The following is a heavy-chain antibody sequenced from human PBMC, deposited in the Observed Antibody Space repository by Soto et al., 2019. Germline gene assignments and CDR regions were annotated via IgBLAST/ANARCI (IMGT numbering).Heavy chain of an antibody. D-gene: IGHD1-26*01. CDR1: GFTFSSYG. J-gene: IGHJ6*02. CDR2: ISYDGSNK. Sequence: QVQLVESGGGVVQPWRSLRLSCAASGFTFSSYGMHWVRQAPGKGLEWVAVISYDGSNKYYADSVKGRFTISRDNSKTKLYLQMNSLRAADTAVYYCAKDVVVGATTGLGDYYYYYGMDVWGQGTTVTVSS. CDR3: AKDVVVGATTGLGDYYYYYGMDV. V-gene: IGHV3-30*18.